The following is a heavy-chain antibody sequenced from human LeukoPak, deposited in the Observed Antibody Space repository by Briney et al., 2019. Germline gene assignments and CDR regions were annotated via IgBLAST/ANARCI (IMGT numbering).Heavy chain of an antibody. CDR1: GGTFSSYA. CDR3: ARDSGSGWSLDY. CDR2: INPNSGGT. D-gene: IGHD6-19*01. Sequence: GSSVKVSFTASGGTFSSYAISWVRQAPGQGLEWMGWINPNSGGTNYAQKFQGWVTMTRDTSISTAYMELSRLTSDDTAVYFCARDSGSGWSLDYWGQGTLVTVSS. J-gene: IGHJ4*02. V-gene: IGHV1-2*04.